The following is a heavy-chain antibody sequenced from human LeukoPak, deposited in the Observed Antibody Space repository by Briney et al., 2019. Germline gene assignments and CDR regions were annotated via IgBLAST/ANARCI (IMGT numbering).Heavy chain of an antibody. V-gene: IGHV1-24*01. CDR2: FDPEDGET. D-gene: IGHD4-17*01. J-gene: IGHJ4*02. Sequence: ASVKVSCKVSGYTLTELSMHWVRQAPGKGLEWMGGFDPEDGETIYAQKFQGRVTMTEDTSTDTAYMELSSLRSEDTAVYYCATWTTVTSLFVYWGQGTLVTVSS. CDR3: ATWTTVTSLFVY. CDR1: GYTLTELS.